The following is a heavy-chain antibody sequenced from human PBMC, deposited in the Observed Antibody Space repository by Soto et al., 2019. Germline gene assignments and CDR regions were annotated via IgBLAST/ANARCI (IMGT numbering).Heavy chain of an antibody. J-gene: IGHJ2*01. V-gene: IGHV3-23*01. Sequence: EVQLLESGGGLVQPGGSLRLSCAASGFTFSSYAMSWVRQAPGKGLEWVSAISGSGGSTYYADSVKGRFTISRDNSKDTLYLHMNSLRDEYTAVYYCAKRTAYYYDSSGYQFPLDWYFDLWGRGTLVTVSS. CDR1: GFTFSSYA. CDR3: AKRTAYYYDSSGYQFPLDWYFDL. D-gene: IGHD3-22*01. CDR2: ISGSGGST.